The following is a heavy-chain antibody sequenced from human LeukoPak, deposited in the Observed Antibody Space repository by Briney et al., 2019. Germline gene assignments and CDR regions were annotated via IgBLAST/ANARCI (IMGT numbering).Heavy chain of an antibody. CDR2: INPSGGST. CDR3: ARDGSPYYYGMDV. CDR1: GYTFTSYY. D-gene: IGHD6-13*01. V-gene: IGHV1-46*01. Sequence: ASVKVSCKASGYTFTSYYMHWVRQAPGQGLEWMGIINPSGGSTSYAQKFQGRVTMTRDTSTSTVYMELSSLRSEDTAMYYCARDGSPYYYGMDVWSQGTTVTVSS. J-gene: IGHJ6*02.